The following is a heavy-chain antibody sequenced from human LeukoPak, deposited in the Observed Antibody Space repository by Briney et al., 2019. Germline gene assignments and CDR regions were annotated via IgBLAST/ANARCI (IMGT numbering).Heavy chain of an antibody. V-gene: IGHV3-33*01. CDR3: AREQYGSDDALDI. Sequence: GRSLRLSRAASGFTFSSYGMHWVRQAPGKGLEWVAVIWFDGSNKYYADSVKGRFTVSRDNSKNTMDLQMNSLRAEDTAVYYCAREQYGSDDALDIWGQGTMVTVSS. D-gene: IGHD4-17*01. J-gene: IGHJ3*02. CDR1: GFTFSSYG. CDR2: IWFDGSNK.